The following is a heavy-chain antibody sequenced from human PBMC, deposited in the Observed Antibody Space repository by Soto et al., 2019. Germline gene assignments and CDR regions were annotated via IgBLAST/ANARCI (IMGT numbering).Heavy chain of an antibody. CDR1: GGSISSYY. D-gene: IGHD3-16*01. CDR3: ARDSGLGSVGLGMDV. V-gene: IGHV4-4*07. J-gene: IGHJ6*02. CDR2: IYTSGST. Sequence: QVQLQESGPGLVKPSETLSLTCTVSGGSISSYYWSWIRQPAGKGLEWIGRIYTSGSTNYNPSLKSRVTMSVDTAKNQFSLKLISVTAADTAVYYCARDSGLGSVGLGMDVWGQGTTVTVSS.